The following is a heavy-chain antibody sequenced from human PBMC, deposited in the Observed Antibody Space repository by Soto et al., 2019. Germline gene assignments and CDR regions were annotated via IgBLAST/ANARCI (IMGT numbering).Heavy chain of an antibody. Sequence: EVQLLESGGGLVQPGGSLRLSCAASGFTFSSYAMSWVRQAPGKGLEWVSAISGSGGSTYYADSVKGRFTISRDNSKNTLYLQMNSLRAEDTAVYSCAKPTNWGRWYFDLWGRGTLVTVSS. V-gene: IGHV3-23*01. CDR3: AKPTNWGRWYFDL. CDR2: ISGSGGST. CDR1: GFTFSSYA. J-gene: IGHJ2*01. D-gene: IGHD7-27*01.